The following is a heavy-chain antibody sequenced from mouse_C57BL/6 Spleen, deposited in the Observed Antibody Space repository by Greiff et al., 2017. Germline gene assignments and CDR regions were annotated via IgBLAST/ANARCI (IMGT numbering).Heavy chain of an antibody. Sequence: QVQLQQSGPELVKPGDSVTISCTASGYAFSSSGINWVKQRPGKGLEWIGRSYTGDGATNYDGKFKGQATLTADKSSSAAYMQISSLTAEDSAVYCCYYDYPFDYWGQGTTLTVSS. CDR1: GYAFSSSG. CDR2: SYTGDGAT. V-gene: IGHV1-82*01. CDR3: YYDYPFDY. J-gene: IGHJ2*01. D-gene: IGHD2-4*01.